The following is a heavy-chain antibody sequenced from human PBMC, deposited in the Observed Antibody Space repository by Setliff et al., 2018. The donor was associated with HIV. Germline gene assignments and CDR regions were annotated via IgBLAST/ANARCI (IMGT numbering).Heavy chain of an antibody. D-gene: IGHD7-27*01. J-gene: IGHJ1*01. CDR3: ARDLNWGPDH. CDR1: GYTFSGHY. Sequence: GASVKVSCKASGYTFSGHYMHWVRQAPGQGLEWMGWIKDNSGETNYAQKFRGRVTLTRDRSTTTAYMELSGLSSDDTAVYYCARDLNWGPDHWGQGTLVTVSS. CDR2: IKDNSGET. V-gene: IGHV1-2*02.